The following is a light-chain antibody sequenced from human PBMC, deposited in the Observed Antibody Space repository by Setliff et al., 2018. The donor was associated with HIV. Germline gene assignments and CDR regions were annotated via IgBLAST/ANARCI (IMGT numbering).Light chain of an antibody. Sequence: QSALTQPASVSGSPGQSITISCTGISSDVGGYYSVSWYQQHPGKAPKLMIYDVINRPSGVSSRFSGSRSGNTASLTISGLQVEGEADYYCSSYTTSSTLYVFGPGTKVTVL. CDR3: SSYTTSSTLYV. CDR2: DVI. CDR1: SSDVGGYYS. V-gene: IGLV2-14*03. J-gene: IGLJ1*01.